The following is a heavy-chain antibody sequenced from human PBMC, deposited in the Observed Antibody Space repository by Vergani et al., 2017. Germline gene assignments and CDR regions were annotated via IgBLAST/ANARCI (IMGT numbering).Heavy chain of an antibody. J-gene: IGHJ5*02. CDR2: IYHSGNT. V-gene: IGHV4-38-2*01. D-gene: IGHD2-15*01. CDR3: GRSGLISPLNWFDP. Sequence: QVQLQESGPGLVKPSEILSLTCGVSGCSISSGYYWGWIRQPPGKGLEWIGNIYHSGNTYYNPSLKSRVTISVDTSKNQFSLKLSSVTAADTAVYYCGRSGLISPLNWFDPWGQGTLVTVSS. CDR1: GCSISSGYY.